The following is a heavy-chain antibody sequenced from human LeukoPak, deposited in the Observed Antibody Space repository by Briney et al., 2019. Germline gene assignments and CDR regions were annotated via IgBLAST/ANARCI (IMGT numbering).Heavy chain of an antibody. J-gene: IGHJ4*02. D-gene: IGHD6-19*01. Sequence: PGGSLRLSCAASGFTFSSYYMSWVRQAPGKGLEWVSPISSSSTYMFYADSVRGRFTISRDNAKNSLYLQMNSLRAEDTAVYYCARDRGSGWHTFDYWGQGTLVTVSS. CDR1: GFTFSSYY. V-gene: IGHV3-21*01. CDR3: ARDRGSGWHTFDY. CDR2: ISSSSTYM.